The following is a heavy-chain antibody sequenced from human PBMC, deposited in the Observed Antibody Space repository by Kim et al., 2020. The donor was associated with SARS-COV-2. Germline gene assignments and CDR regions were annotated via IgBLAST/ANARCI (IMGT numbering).Heavy chain of an antibody. CDR1: GFTFSAST. V-gene: IGHV3-23*01. CDR2: IIDSGAAT. J-gene: IGHJ2*01. CDR3: AKGLVYESGCAYW. Sequence: GGSLRLSCVASGFTFSASTMNWVRQAPGKGLEWVAGIIDSGAATYYADSVRGRFTISRDNSMNTVYLHLNSVKADDTAVYYCAKGLVYESGCAYW. D-gene: IGHD3-22*01.